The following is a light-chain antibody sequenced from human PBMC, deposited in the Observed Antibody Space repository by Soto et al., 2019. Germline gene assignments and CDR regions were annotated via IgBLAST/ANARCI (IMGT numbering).Light chain of an antibody. CDR1: SSNIGAGYD. V-gene: IGLV1-40*01. CDR2: GNI. J-gene: IGLJ1*01. CDR3: QYYDSTLSARYV. Sequence: QSVLTQPPSVSGAPGQSVTISCTGNSSNIGAGYDVHWYQQRPGTAPKLLIFGNINRPSGVPDRFSGSKSGTSASLAITGLQAEDEGDYYCQYYDSTLSARYVFGTGTKVTVL.